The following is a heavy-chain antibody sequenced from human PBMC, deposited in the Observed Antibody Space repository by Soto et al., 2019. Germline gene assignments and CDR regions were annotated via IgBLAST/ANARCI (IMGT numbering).Heavy chain of an antibody. J-gene: IGHJ6*02. V-gene: IGHV4-30-2*01. Sequence: QLQMQESGSGLVKPSQTLSLTCTVSGGSITSGGYSWSWIRQTPGMGLEWIGYIYPTGKTYYNPSLKNRATLSIDTSKNQFSLQLTSVTAADTAVYFCARAPPGPAPRWGVWGHGTTVTVSS. CDR2: IYPTGKT. CDR3: ARAPPGPAPRWGV. CDR1: GGSITSGGYS. D-gene: IGHD3-16*01.